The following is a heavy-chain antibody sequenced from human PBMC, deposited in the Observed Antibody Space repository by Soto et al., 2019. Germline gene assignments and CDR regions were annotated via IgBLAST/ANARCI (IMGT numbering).Heavy chain of an antibody. V-gene: IGHV3-33*01. Sequence: QVQVVESGGGVVQPGRSLRLSCAASGFTFSYHGMHWVRQAPGKGLEWVANIWNDGNNKDYADSVKGRFTITRDNSKNTGYLQMNSLRVEDTAVYYCARADGGNSLTLDYWGQGTLVTVSS. CDR2: IWNDGNNK. CDR3: ARADGGNSLTLDY. CDR1: GFTFSYHG. D-gene: IGHD4-4*01. J-gene: IGHJ4*02.